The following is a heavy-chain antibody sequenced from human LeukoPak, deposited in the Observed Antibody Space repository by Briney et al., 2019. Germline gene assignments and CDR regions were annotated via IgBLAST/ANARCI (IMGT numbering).Heavy chain of an antibody. CDR1: GFTFSRFW. D-gene: IGHD6-19*01. Sequence: PGGSLRLSCVASGFTFSRFWMTWVCQAPGKGLEWVANIKQDGSEKYYVDSVKGRFTISRDNAKNSLYLQMNSLRAEDTAVYYCAGSGWQVYLDYWGQGTLVTVSS. CDR3: AGSGWQVYLDY. V-gene: IGHV3-7*01. J-gene: IGHJ4*02. CDR2: IKQDGSEK.